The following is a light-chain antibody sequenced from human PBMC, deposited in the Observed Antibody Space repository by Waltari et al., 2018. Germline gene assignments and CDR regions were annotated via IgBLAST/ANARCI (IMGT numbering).Light chain of an antibody. Sequence: QSALTQPASVSGSPGQSITISCTGTSSDVGNSYRVSWYQQHPGKAPKLMIYEGTKRPSGVSPRFSGSKSGKPASLPISGLQTEDEADYYCCSFTYNNLWVFGGGTKLTVL. V-gene: IGLV2-23*01. CDR1: SSDVGNSYR. J-gene: IGLJ3*02. CDR3: CSFTYNNLWV. CDR2: EGT.